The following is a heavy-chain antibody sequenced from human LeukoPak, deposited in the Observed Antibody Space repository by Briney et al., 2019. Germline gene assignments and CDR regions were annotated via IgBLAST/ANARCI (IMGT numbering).Heavy chain of an antibody. J-gene: IGHJ4*02. CDR2: ISYDRSNK. CDR1: GFTFSSYA. CDR3: ARDSGSGSYYGDYFDY. D-gene: IGHD1-26*01. V-gene: IGHV3-30-3*01. Sequence: PGGSLRLSCAASGFTFSSYAMHWVRQAPGKGLEWVAVISYDRSNKYYADSVKGRFTISRDNSKNTLYLQMNSLRAEDTAVCYCARDSGSGSYYGDYFDYWGQGTLVTVSS.